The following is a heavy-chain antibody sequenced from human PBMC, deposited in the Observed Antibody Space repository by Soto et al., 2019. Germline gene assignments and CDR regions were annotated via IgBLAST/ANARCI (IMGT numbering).Heavy chain of an antibody. CDR1: GFTFSSYA. CDR3: AKDRGYSSLFYFDY. CDR2: ISGSGGST. Sequence: PGGSLRLSCAASGFTFSSYAMSWVRQAPGKGLEWVSAISGSGGSTYYADSVKGRFTISRDNSKNTLYLQMKSLRAEDTAIYYCAKDRGYSSLFYFDYWGEGALVPVSP. V-gene: IGHV3-23*01. D-gene: IGHD6-19*01. J-gene: IGHJ4*02.